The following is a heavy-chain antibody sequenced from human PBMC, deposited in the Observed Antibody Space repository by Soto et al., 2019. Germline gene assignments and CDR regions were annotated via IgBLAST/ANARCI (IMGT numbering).Heavy chain of an antibody. V-gene: IGHV4-59*01. CDR2: AHYSGRT. D-gene: IGHD3-10*01. Sequence: ETLSLTCTVSGVSISTYYWSWIWQPPGKGLEWIGFAHYSGRTDYSPSLRGRVTISLETSKNQFSMSLSSVTAADTAVYYCARYGSGAHEGWFDPWGQGTLVTVSS. CDR1: GVSISTYY. J-gene: IGHJ5*02. CDR3: ARYGSGAHEGWFDP.